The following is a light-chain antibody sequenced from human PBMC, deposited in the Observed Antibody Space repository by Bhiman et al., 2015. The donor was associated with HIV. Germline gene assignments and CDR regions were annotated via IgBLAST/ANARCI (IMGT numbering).Light chain of an antibody. CDR2: NDS. V-gene: IGLV3-21*01. CDR3: QAWDNSAVL. J-gene: IGLJ2*01. CDR1: NIGSKS. Sequence: SYELTQPPSVSVAPGKTARITCGGNNIGSKSVHWYQQKPGQAPVLVIYNDSDRPSGIPERFSGSISGNTATLTISGTQAMDEADYYCQAWDNSAVLFGGGTKLAVL.